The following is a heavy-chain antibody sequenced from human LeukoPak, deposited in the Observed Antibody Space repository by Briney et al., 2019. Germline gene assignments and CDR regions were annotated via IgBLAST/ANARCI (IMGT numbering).Heavy chain of an antibody. J-gene: IGHJ4*02. D-gene: IGHD1-1*01. CDR1: GYTLTELS. Sequence: ASVKVSCKVSGYTLTELSMHWVRQAPGQGLEWMGGIIPFFPATNYAQKFQGRVTITADESTSTAYMELSSLRSEDTAVYYCARMVGYSYSDYWGQGTLVTVSS. CDR3: ARMVGYSYSDY. V-gene: IGHV1-69*13. CDR2: IIPFFPAT.